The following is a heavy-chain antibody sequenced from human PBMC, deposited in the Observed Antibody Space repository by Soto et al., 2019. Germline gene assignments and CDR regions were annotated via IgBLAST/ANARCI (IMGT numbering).Heavy chain of an antibody. D-gene: IGHD6-19*01. CDR1: GFTFSTYS. CDR3: ARERGSGWTFDY. Sequence: GGSLRLSCAASGFTFSTYSMNWVRQAPGKGLEWVSSISSSSTIYYADSVKGRFTISRDNVQNSLYLQMHSLRAEDTAVYYCARERGSGWTFDYWGQANLVTVSS. CDR2: ISSSSTI. J-gene: IGHJ4*02. V-gene: IGHV3-48*01.